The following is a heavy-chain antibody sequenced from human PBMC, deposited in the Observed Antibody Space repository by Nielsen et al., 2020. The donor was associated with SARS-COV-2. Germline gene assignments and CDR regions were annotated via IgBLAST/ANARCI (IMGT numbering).Heavy chain of an antibody. Sequence: GGSLRLSCAASGFTFDDYAMHWVRQAPGKGLEWVSGISWNSGSIGYADSVKGRFTISRDNAKNSLYLQMNSLRAEDTALYYCAKLGGYGPYDQDAFDIWGQGTMVTVSS. D-gene: IGHD5-12*01. CDR3: AKLGGYGPYDQDAFDI. J-gene: IGHJ3*02. CDR2: ISWNSGSI. V-gene: IGHV3-9*01. CDR1: GFTFDDYA.